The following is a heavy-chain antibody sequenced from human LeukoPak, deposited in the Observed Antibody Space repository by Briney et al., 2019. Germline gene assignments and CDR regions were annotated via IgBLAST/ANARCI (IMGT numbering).Heavy chain of an antibody. CDR2: IYYSGST. V-gene: IGHV4-59*08. D-gene: IGHD5-24*01. CDR1: GGSISSCY. CDR3: ARHERDASLDHALDI. Sequence: SETLSLTCTVSGGSISSCYWSWIRQPPGKGLEWIGYIYYSGSTSYNPSLKSRVTILVDTSKNQFSVKLSSVTAADTAVYYCARHERDASLDHALDIWGQGTMVTVSS. J-gene: IGHJ3*02.